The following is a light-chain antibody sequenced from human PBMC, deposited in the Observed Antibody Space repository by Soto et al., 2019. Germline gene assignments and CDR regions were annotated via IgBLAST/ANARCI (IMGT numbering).Light chain of an antibody. Sequence: DIQMTQSPSSLSASVGDRVTITCRASQSISSYLNWYQQKPGKAPKLLIYAASSLQSGVPSRFSGSGSGTDFTLTISSLRPEYFAPYYCQHSYSTLLAYGQGTRLEIK. CDR2: AAS. CDR1: QSISSY. V-gene: IGKV1-39*01. J-gene: IGKJ5*01. CDR3: QHSYSTLLA.